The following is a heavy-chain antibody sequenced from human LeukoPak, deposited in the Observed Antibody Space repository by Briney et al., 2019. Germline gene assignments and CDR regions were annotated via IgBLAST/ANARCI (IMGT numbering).Heavy chain of an antibody. Sequence: GGSLRLSCAASGFTFSSYAMSWVRQAPGKGLEWVSAISGSGGSTYYADSVKGRFTISRDNSKNTLYLQMNSLRAEDTAVYYCAKAPFLVFGVAGGGWFDPWGQGTLVTVSS. CDR2: ISGSGGST. J-gene: IGHJ5*02. D-gene: IGHD3-3*01. CDR1: GFTFSSYA. CDR3: AKAPFLVFGVAGGGWFDP. V-gene: IGHV3-23*01.